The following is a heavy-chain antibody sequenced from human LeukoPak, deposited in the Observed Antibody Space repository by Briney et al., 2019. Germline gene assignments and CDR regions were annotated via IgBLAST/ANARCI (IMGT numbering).Heavy chain of an antibody. CDR3: AKDLKFNLYSSSCDY. V-gene: IGHV3-9*01. Sequence: GGSLRLPCAASGFTFDDYAMHWVRQAPGKGLEWVSGISWNSGSIGYADSVKGRFTISRDNAKNSLYLQMNSLRAEDTALYYCAKDLKFNLYSSSCDYWGQGTLVTVSS. D-gene: IGHD6-13*01. J-gene: IGHJ4*02. CDR2: ISWNSGSI. CDR1: GFTFDDYA.